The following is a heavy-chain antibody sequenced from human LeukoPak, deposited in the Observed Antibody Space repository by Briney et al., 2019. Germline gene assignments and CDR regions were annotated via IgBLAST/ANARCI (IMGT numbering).Heavy chain of an antibody. CDR2: IYYSGST. V-gene: IGHV4-61*01. Sequence: SETLSLTCTVSGGSLSSGSYYWSWIRQPPGKGLEWIGYIYYSGSTNYNPSLKSRVTISVDTSKNQFSLKLSSVTAADTAVYYCARRYSSSWYDPTSDGMIYYYYMDVWGKGTTVTVSS. J-gene: IGHJ6*03. D-gene: IGHD6-13*01. CDR3: ARRYSSSWYDPTSDGMIYYYYMDV. CDR1: GGSLSSGSYY.